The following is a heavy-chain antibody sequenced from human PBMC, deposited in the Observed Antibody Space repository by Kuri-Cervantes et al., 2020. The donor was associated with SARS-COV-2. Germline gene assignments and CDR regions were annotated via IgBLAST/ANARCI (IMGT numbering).Heavy chain of an antibody. J-gene: IGHJ4*02. Sequence: LRLSCTVSGGSISSGDYYWSWIRQPPGKGLEWIGYIYYSGSTYYNPSLKSRVTISVDTSKNQFSLKPSSVTTADTAVYYCARGGDCSSTSCYISRLFDYWGQGTLVTVSS. CDR3: ARGGDCSSTSCYISRLFDY. CDR1: GGSISSGDYY. D-gene: IGHD2-2*02. CDR2: IYYSGST. V-gene: IGHV4-30-4*08.